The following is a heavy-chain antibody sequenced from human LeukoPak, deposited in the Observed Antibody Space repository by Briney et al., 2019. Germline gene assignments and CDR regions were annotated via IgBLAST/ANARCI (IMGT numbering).Heavy chain of an antibody. D-gene: IGHD3-22*01. CDR3: AGGRPGLDSSGYYTLDY. CDR1: GGSFSGYY. V-gene: IGHV4-34*01. CDR2: INHSGST. J-gene: IGHJ4*02. Sequence: SGTLSLTCAVYGGSFSGYYWSWIRQPPGKGLEWIGEINHSGSTNYNPSLKSRVTISVDTSKNQFSLKLSSVTAADTAVYYCAGGRPGLDSSGYYTLDYWGQGTLVTVSS.